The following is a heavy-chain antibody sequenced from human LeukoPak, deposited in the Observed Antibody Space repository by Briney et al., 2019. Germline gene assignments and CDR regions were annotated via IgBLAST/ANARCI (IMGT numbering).Heavy chain of an antibody. CDR1: GGSISSGGYS. V-gene: IGHV4-31*03. D-gene: IGHD3-10*01. Sequence: SQTLSLTCTVSGGSISSGGYSWSWIRQHPGKGLEWIGYIYYSGSTYYNPSLKSRVTISVDTSKNQFSLKLSSVTAADTAVYYCARGFRYNGMDVWGQGTTVTVSS. J-gene: IGHJ6*02. CDR2: IYYSGST. CDR3: ARGFRYNGMDV.